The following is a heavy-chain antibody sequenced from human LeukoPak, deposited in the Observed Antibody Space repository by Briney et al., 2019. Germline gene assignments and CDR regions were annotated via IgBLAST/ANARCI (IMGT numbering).Heavy chain of an antibody. J-gene: IGHJ6*03. CDR1: GGSISSSSYY. V-gene: IGHV4-39*01. CDR3: ARSTGQYQLLYYYYYMDV. CDR2: IYYSGST. Sequence: SETLSLTCTVSGGSISSSSYYWGWIRQPPGRGLEGIGSIYYSGSTYYKPSLKSRVTISVDTSKNKFSLKLSSVTAADTAIYFCARSTGQYQLLYYYYYMDVWGKGTTVTVSS. D-gene: IGHD2-2*01.